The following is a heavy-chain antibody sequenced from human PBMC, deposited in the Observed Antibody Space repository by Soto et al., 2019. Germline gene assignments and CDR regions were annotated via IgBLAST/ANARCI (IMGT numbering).Heavy chain of an antibody. CDR3: ARDPAS. V-gene: IGHV4-31*03. CDR2: IYNSGST. J-gene: IGHJ5*02. Sequence: QVQLQESGPGLVKPSQTLSLTCTVSGGSISSGGYYWSWIRQHPGKGLEWIGYIYNSGSTYYSPSLKRRVTLSAVTSKNPSSLELSSVNAAETAVYYSARDPASWGQGTLVTVSS. CDR1: GGSISSGGYY.